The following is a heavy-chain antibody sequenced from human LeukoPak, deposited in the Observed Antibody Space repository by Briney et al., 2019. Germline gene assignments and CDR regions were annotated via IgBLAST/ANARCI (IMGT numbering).Heavy chain of an antibody. CDR3: ARSPVGATPLDY. CDR1: GFTFSSYS. V-gene: IGHV3-48*04. D-gene: IGHD1-26*01. J-gene: IGHJ4*02. CDR2: ISGSSRTM. Sequence: PGGSLRLSCAASGFTFSSYSMHWIRQAPGKSLEWVSYISGSSRTMYYVDSVKGRFTISRDNAKNSLYLQMNSLRAEDTAVYYCARSPVGATPLDYWGQGTLVTVSS.